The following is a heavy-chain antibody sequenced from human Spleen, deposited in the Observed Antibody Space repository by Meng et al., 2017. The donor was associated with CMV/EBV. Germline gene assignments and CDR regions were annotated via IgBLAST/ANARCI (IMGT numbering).Heavy chain of an antibody. CDR2: INPTSGGA. CDR1: GYTFTAYY. Sequence: ASVKVSCKASGYTFTAYYMHWVRQAPGQGLEWMGWINPTSGGAYYAQKFQGRVTMTRDTSISTAYMELSRLRSDDTAVYYCARDLRGWYQNWYFDLWGRGTLVTVSS. V-gene: IGHV1-2*02. CDR3: ARDLRGWYQNWYFDL. J-gene: IGHJ2*01. D-gene: IGHD6-19*01.